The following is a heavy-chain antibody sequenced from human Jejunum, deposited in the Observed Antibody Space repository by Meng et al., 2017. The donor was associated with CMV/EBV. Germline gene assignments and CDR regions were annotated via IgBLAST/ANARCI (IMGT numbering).Heavy chain of an antibody. Sequence: HVQLLSYGCDLREPVESVEVSRHASGYRFRSYAVNWLLQAPGRGLEWMGWINPSTAHPTYAQDFTGRFVFSLDISINTAYLQINSLKADDTAIYYCVRDVPDGDISLFDSWGQGTLVTVSS. V-gene: IGHV7-4-1*02. CDR2: INPSTAHP. J-gene: IGHJ4*02. CDR3: VRDVPDGDISLFDS. CDR1: GYRFRSYA. D-gene: IGHD2-21*02.